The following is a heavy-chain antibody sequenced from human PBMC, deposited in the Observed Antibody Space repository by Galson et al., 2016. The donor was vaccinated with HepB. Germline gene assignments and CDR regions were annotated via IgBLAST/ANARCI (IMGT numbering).Heavy chain of an antibody. D-gene: IGHD1-1*01. CDR1: GYTFISYA. CDR3: AREESGMTRLVPPVNYYYGLDV. V-gene: IGHV1-3*01. Sequence: SVKVSCKASGYTFISYAMHWVRQAPGQSLEYMGWINPGRGDTKYSQKFQGRVTMTTDTSTTTCYVELSSLRFDDTAVYYCAREESGMTRLVPPVNYYYGLDVWGQGTTVIVSS. J-gene: IGHJ6*02. CDR2: INPGRGDT.